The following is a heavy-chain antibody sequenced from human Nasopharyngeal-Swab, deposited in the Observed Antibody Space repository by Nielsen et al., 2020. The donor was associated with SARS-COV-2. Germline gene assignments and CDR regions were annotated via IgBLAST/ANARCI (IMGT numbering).Heavy chain of an antibody. V-gene: IGHV3-23*01. CDR2: ISGSGGST. D-gene: IGHD1-26*01. CDR3: ARDDGGSSTWDFDY. Sequence: GESLKISCAASGFTFSSYAMSWVRQAPGKGLEWVSAISGSGGSTYYADSVKGRFTISRDNSKNTLYLQMNSLRAEDTAVYYCARDDGGSSTWDFDYWGQGTLVTVSS. CDR1: GFTFSSYA. J-gene: IGHJ4*02.